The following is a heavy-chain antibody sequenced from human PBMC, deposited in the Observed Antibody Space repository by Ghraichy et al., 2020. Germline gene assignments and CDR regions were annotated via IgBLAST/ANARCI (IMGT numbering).Heavy chain of an antibody. CDR3: AKTLVCSSTSCYGIDY. J-gene: IGHJ4*02. Sequence: GGSLRLSCAASGFTFSSYGMHWVRQAPGKGLEWVAVISYDGSNKYYADSVKGRFTISRDNSKNTLYLQMNSLRAEDTAVYYCAKTLVCSSTSCYGIDYWGQGTLVTVSS. CDR2: ISYDGSNK. V-gene: IGHV3-30*18. D-gene: IGHD2-2*01. CDR1: GFTFSSYG.